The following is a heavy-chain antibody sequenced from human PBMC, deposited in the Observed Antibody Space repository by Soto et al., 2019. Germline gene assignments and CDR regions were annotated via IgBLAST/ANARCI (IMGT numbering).Heavy chain of an antibody. CDR2: ISYDGSNK. D-gene: IGHD4-4*01. CDR1: GFTFSSYG. CDR3: AKDWVTTVNAGPFDY. V-gene: IGHV3-30*18. Sequence: PGGSLRLSCAASGFTFSSYGMHWVRQAPGKGLEWVAVISYDGSNKYYADSVKGRFTISRDNSKNTLYLQMNSLRAEDTAVYYCAKDWVTTVNAGPFDYWGQGTLVTVSS. J-gene: IGHJ4*02.